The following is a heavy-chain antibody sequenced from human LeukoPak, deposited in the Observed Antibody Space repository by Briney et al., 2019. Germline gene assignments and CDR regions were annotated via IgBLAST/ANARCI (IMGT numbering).Heavy chain of an antibody. D-gene: IGHD5-18*01. V-gene: IGHV1-18*01. CDR2: ISAYNGNT. Sequence: ASVKVSCKASGYTFTSYGISWVRQAPGQGLEWMGWISAYNGNTNYAQKLQGRVAMTTDTSTSTAYMELSSLRSEDTAVYYCARATAMVEYYFDYWGRGTLVTVSS. CDR3: ARATAMVEYYFDY. CDR1: GYTFTSYG. J-gene: IGHJ4*02.